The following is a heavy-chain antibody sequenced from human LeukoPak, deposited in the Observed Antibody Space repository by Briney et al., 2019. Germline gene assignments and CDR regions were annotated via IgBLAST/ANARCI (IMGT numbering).Heavy chain of an antibody. J-gene: IGHJ3*02. CDR3: ASIAAWRGAFDI. CDR1: GGSISSYY. Sequence: SETLSLTCTVSGGSISSYYWSWIRQPPGKGLEWSGYIYYSGSTNYNPSLKSRATISVDTSKNQFSLKLSSVTAADTAVYYCASIAAWRGAFDIWGQGTMVTVSS. D-gene: IGHD1-1*01. CDR2: IYYSGST. V-gene: IGHV4-59*01.